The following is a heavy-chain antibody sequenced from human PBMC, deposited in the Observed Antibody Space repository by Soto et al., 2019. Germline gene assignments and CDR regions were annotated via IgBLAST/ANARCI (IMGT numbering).Heavy chain of an antibody. J-gene: IGHJ4*02. CDR2: IYYSGST. CDR3: ARAVGRYCSSTSCYLDY. D-gene: IGHD2-2*01. CDR1: GGSISSGGYY. V-gene: IGHV4-31*03. Sequence: SETLSLTCTVSGGSISSGGYYWSWIRQHPGKGLEWIGYIYYSGSTYYNPSLKSRVTISVDTSKNQFSLKLSSVTAADTAVYNCARAVGRYCSSTSCYLDYWGQGTLVTVSS.